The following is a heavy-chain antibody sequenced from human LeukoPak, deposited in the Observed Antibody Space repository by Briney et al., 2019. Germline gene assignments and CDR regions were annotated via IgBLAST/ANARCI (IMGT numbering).Heavy chain of an antibody. J-gene: IGHJ4*02. D-gene: IGHD6-19*01. Sequence: VGSLRLSCAASRFTFRGFYMSWIRQAPGKGLEWVSCIGSSSTYTNYADSVKGRFTISRENAKNSLYLQMDGLRAEDTAVYYCARDRGAVAATWFDYWGQGTLVTVSS. CDR3: ARDRGAVAATWFDY. CDR2: IGSSSTYT. V-gene: IGHV3-11*05. CDR1: RFTFRGFY.